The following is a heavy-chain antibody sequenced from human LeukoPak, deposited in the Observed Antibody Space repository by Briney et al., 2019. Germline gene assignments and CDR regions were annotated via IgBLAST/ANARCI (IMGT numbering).Heavy chain of an antibody. J-gene: IGHJ5*02. CDR2: IYYSGST. V-gene: IGHV4-59*13. Sequence: PSETLSLTCTVSGGSISSYYWSWIRQPPGKGLEWIGYIYYSGSTNYNPSLKSRVTKSVDTSKNQFSLRLSSVTAADTAVYYCARDKKGRNYDILTGYSSPQNWFDPWGQGTLVTVSS. CDR1: GGSISSYY. D-gene: IGHD3-9*01. CDR3: ARDKKGRNYDILTGYSSPQNWFDP.